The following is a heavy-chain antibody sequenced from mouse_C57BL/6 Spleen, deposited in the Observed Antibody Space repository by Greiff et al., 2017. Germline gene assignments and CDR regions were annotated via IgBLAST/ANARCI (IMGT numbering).Heavy chain of an antibody. J-gene: IGHJ2*01. CDR2: INPSTGGT. CDR1: GYSFTGYY. Sequence: VQLQQSGPELVKPGASVKISCKASGYSFTGYYMNWVKQSPEKSLEWIGEINPSTGGTTYNQKFKAKATLTVDKSSSTAYMQLKSLTSEDSAVYYCARGSNLDYWGQGTTLTVSS. V-gene: IGHV1-42*01. CDR3: ARGSNLDY. D-gene: IGHD1-1*01.